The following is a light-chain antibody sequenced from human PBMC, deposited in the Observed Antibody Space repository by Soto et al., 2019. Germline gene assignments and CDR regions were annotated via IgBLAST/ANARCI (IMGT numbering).Light chain of an antibody. V-gene: IGLV2-14*01. J-gene: IGLJ1*01. CDR1: SSDVGYYNY. CDR3: SSYTSSSTYV. Sequence: QSVQTQPASVSGSPGQSIAISCTGTSSDVGYYNYVSWYQQHPGKAPKVMIYDVNNRPSGVSDRFSGSKSGNTASLTISGLQAEYEADYYCSSYTSSSTYVFGTGTMVTVL. CDR2: DVN.